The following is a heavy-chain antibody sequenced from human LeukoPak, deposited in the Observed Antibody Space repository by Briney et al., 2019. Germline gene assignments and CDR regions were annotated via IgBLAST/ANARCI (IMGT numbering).Heavy chain of an antibody. Sequence: ASVKVSCKASGYTFTSYGISWVRQAPGQGLEWMGWISAYNGNTNYAQKLQGRVTMTTDTSTSTAYMELRSLRSDDTAVYYCARVYLEWLLTYWFDPWGQGTLVTVSS. D-gene: IGHD3-3*01. CDR1: GYTFTSYG. J-gene: IGHJ5*02. CDR2: ISAYNGNT. CDR3: ARVYLEWLLTYWFDP. V-gene: IGHV1-18*01.